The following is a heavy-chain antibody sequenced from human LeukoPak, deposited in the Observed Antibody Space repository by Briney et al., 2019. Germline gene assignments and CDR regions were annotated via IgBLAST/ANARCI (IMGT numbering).Heavy chain of an antibody. D-gene: IGHD6-19*01. V-gene: IGHV3-74*01. CDR3: AKADSSGWYGGDFDY. Sequence: GGSLRLSCAASGFTFSSYWMHWVRQAPGKGLVWVSRINSDGSSTSSADSVKGRLTISRDNARNTLYLQMNSLRAEDTAVYYCAKADSSGWYGGDFDYWGQGTLVTVPS. J-gene: IGHJ4*02. CDR2: INSDGSST. CDR1: GFTFSSYW.